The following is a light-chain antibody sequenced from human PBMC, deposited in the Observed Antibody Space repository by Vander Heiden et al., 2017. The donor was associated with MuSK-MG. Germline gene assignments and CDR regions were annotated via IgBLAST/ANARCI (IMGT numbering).Light chain of an antibody. CDR3: RLSESTRRT. CDR2: AAS. Sequence: TQITQSPSSLSASVGDRVAITCRASQSISSYLNSYQQKPGKAPKLLLYAASAPLCPVRATFSGSSPATDFTLSVIRLQPEDLATYYCRLSESTRRTLGEGTKVEIK. V-gene: IGKV1-39*01. J-gene: IGKJ4*02. CDR1: QSISSY.